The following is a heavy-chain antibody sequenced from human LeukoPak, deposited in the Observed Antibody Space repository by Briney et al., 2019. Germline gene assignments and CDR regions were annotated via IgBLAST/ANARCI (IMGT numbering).Heavy chain of an antibody. Sequence: GGSLRLSCAASGFTFSSYAMSWVRQAPGKGLEWVSTINVNGGSAYFADSVRGRFTISRDNSENTLSLQMNSLRAEDTAVYYCAKDPLGYCSGGSCSDAFDIWGQGTMVTVSS. CDR2: INVNGGSA. J-gene: IGHJ3*02. CDR3: AKDPLGYCSGGSCSDAFDI. D-gene: IGHD2-15*01. V-gene: IGHV3-23*01. CDR1: GFTFSSYA.